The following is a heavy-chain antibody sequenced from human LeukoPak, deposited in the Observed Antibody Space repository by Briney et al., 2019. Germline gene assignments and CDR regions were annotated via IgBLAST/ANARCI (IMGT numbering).Heavy chain of an antibody. D-gene: IGHD3-22*01. CDR1: GGSISSSSYY. Sequence: PSETLSLTCTVSGGSISSSSYYWGWIRQPPGKGLEWIGSIYYSGSTYYNPSLKSRVTISVDTSKNQFSLKLSSVTAADTAVYYCARDLSYYYDSSGLLYWGQGTLVTVSS. CDR2: IYYSGST. CDR3: ARDLSYYYDSSGLLY. J-gene: IGHJ4*02. V-gene: IGHV4-39*07.